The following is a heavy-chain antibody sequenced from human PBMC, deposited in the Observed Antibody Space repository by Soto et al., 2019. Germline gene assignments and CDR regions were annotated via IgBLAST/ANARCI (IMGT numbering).Heavy chain of an antibody. Sequence: GEALKISWKGFGYSFSSYWVSWGRHMPGKGLEWMGRIDPSDSYTNYSPSFQGHVTISADKSISTAYLQWSSLKASDTAMYYCARLQAAAGDNDLTFDYWGQGTLVTVSS. V-gene: IGHV5-10-1*01. D-gene: IGHD6-13*01. CDR2: IDPSDSYT. CDR1: GYSFSSYW. J-gene: IGHJ4*02. CDR3: ARLQAAAGDNDLTFDY.